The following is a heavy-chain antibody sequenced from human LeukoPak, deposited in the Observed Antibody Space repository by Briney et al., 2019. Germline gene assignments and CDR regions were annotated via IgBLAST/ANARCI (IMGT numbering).Heavy chain of an antibody. CDR3: VKDVGGSYAFDY. Sequence: GGSLRLSCSASGFTFSRYAMHWVRQAPGKGLEYVSGINDSGGRTHYGDSVKGRFSISRDNSKNTLHLQMSTLRAEDTALYYCVKDVGGSYAFDYRGQGILVTVAS. D-gene: IGHD1-26*01. J-gene: IGHJ4*02. CDR1: GFTFSRYA. V-gene: IGHV3-64D*09. CDR2: INDSGGRT.